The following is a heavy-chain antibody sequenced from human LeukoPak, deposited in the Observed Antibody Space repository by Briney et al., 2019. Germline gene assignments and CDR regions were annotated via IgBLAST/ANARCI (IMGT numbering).Heavy chain of an antibody. D-gene: IGHD6-13*01. CDR1: GFTVSSNY. CDR2: IYSGGST. J-gene: IGHJ4*02. Sequence: GGSLRLSCAAAGFTVSSNYMSWVRQAPGKGLEWVSVIYSGGSTYYADPVKGRFTISRDNSKNTLYLQMNSLRAEDTAVYYCASVFKGYSSSWYLDYSGQGTLVTVSS. V-gene: IGHV3-66*01. CDR3: ASVFKGYSSSWYLDY.